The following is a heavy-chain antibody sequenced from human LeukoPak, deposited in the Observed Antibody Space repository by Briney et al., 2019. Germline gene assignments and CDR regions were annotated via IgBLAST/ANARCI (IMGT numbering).Heavy chain of an antibody. CDR3: ATGYCSGGSCYRPFDY. V-gene: IGHV3-21*01. CDR1: GFTFSSYS. D-gene: IGHD2-15*01. J-gene: IGHJ4*02. CDR2: ISSSSSYI. Sequence: GGSLRLSCAASGFTFSSYSMNWVRQAPGKGLEWVSSISSSSSYIYYADSVKGRFTISRDNAKNSLYLQMNSLRAEGTAVYYCATGYCSGGSCYRPFDYWGQGTLVTVSS.